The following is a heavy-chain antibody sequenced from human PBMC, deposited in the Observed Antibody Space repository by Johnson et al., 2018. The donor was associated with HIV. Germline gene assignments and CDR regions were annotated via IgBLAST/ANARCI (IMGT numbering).Heavy chain of an antibody. CDR1: GFTVSSNY. CDR3: ARVHSGGAFDI. J-gene: IGHJ3*02. CDR2: IYSGGST. Sequence: VQLVESGGGLVQPGGSLRLSCAASGFTVSSNYMSWVRQAPGKGLDWVSVIYSGGSTYSAASVKGRFTISRDNSKNTLYLQMNSLRAEDTAVYYCARVHSGGAFDIWGQGTMVTVSS. V-gene: IGHV3-66*01.